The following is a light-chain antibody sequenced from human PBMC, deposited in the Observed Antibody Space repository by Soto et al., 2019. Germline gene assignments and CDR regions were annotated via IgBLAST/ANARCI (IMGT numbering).Light chain of an antibody. V-gene: IGLV2-8*01. CDR2: EVS. J-gene: IGLJ2*01. CDR3: SSYAGSNKRVV. CDR1: SSDVGGYNS. Sequence: QSALTQPPSASGSPGQSVTISCTGTSSDVGGYNSVSWCQQHPGKAPKLMIYEVSKRPSGVPDRFSGSKSGNTASLTVSGLQAEDEADYYCSSYAGSNKRVVFGGGTKLTVL.